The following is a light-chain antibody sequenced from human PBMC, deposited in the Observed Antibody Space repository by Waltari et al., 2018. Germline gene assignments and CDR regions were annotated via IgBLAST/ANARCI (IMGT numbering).Light chain of an antibody. V-gene: IGKV3-11*01. CDR2: DTS. CDR1: ESVSNY. CDR3: QQGSILPLT. Sequence: EVVLTQSPVTLSLAAGERATLSCRASESVSNYLAWYQQKPGQSPRLLIYDTSKRATGIPARLSGSGYGTDFTLTINNLEAEDFALYYCQQGSILPLTFGGGTNVEIK. J-gene: IGKJ4*01.